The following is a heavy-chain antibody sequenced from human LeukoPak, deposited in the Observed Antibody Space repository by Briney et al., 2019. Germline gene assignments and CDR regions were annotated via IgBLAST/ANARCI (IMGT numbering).Heavy chain of an antibody. CDR3: ARHSTSTGNQNYYYYYYGMDV. CDR1: GYSFTSYW. J-gene: IGHJ6*02. V-gene: IGHV5-51*01. D-gene: IGHD1-14*01. Sequence: HGESLKISCKGSGYSFTSYWIGWVRQMPGKGLEWMGIIYPGDSDTRYSPSFQGQVTISADKSISTAYMQWSSLKASDTAMYYCARHSTSTGNQNYYYYYYGMDVWGQGTTVTVSS. CDR2: IYPGDSDT.